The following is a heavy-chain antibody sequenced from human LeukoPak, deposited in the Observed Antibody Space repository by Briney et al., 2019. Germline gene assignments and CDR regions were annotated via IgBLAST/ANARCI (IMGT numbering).Heavy chain of an antibody. V-gene: IGHV4-30-2*01. CDR2: IYHSGST. D-gene: IGHD3-3*01. Sequence: SETLSLTCTVSGGSISSGGYYWSWIRQPPGKGLEWIGYIYHSGSTYYNPSPSLKSRVTISVDRSKNQFSLKLSSVTAADTAVYYCARVNVLRFLEWSLTYFDYWGQGTLVTVSS. CDR3: ARVNVLRFLEWSLTYFDY. CDR1: GGSISSGGYY. J-gene: IGHJ4*02.